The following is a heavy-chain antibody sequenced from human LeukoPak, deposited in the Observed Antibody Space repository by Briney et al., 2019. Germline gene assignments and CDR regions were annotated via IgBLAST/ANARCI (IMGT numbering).Heavy chain of an antibody. CDR3: ARDPGGGNYYHDY. J-gene: IGHJ4*02. D-gene: IGHD3-16*01. CDR1: GFTFSSYG. CDR2: IWYDGSNK. Sequence: GGSLRLSCAASGFTFSSYGMHWVRQAPGKGLEWVAVIWYDGSNKYYADSVKGRFTISRDNSKNTLYLQMNSLRAEDTAVYYCARDPGGGNYYHDYWGQGTLVTVSS. V-gene: IGHV3-33*01.